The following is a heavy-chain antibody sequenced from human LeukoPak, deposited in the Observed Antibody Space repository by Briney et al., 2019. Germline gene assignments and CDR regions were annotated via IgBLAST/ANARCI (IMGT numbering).Heavy chain of an antibody. V-gene: IGHV1-2*02. CDR3: ARGSDYGDYLAAVY. Sequence: ASVKVSCKASGYTFTGYYMHWVRQAPGQGLEWMGWINPNSGDTKYAQKFQGRVTMTRDTPISTAYMELSRLTSDGTAVYYCARGSDYGDYLAAVYWGQGTLVTVSS. CDR2: INPNSGDT. D-gene: IGHD4-17*01. J-gene: IGHJ4*02. CDR1: GYTFTGYY.